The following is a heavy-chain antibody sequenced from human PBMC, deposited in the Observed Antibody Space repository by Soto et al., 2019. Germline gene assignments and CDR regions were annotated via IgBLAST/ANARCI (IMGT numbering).Heavy chain of an antibody. CDR3: ARDGVTRYYYYYMDA. D-gene: IGHD2-21*02. CDR2: IWYDGSNK. V-gene: IGHV3-33*01. CDR1: GFTFSSYG. Sequence: QVQLVESGGGVVQPGRSLRLSCAASGFTFSSYGMHWVRQAPGKGLEWVAVIWYDGSNKYYADSVKGRLTISRDNSKNTLELQMNSLGAEDTAVYYCARDGVTRYYYYYMDAWGKGTTVTVSS. J-gene: IGHJ6*03.